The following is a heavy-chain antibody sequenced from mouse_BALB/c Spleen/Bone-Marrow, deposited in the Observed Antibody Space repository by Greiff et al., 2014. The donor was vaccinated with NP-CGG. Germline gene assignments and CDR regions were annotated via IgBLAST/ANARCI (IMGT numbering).Heavy chain of an antibody. CDR1: GCTFTSYW. J-gene: IGHJ4*01. Sequence: LVESGAELVKPGTPVKLSCKASGCTFTSYWMNWVKQRPGRGLEWIGRIDPSDSETHYNQKFKDKATLTVDKSSSTAYIQLSSLTSEDSAVYYCARALGDGYYYAMDYWGQGTSVTVSS. V-gene: IGHV1-69*02. CDR2: IDPSDSET. CDR3: ARALGDGYYYAMDY. D-gene: IGHD2-3*01.